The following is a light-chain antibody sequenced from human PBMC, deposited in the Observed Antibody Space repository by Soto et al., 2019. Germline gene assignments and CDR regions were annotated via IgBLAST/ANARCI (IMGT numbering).Light chain of an antibody. V-gene: IGLV2-14*01. J-gene: IGLJ1*01. Sequence: QSVLTQPASVSGSPGQSITISCTGTSRDIGGYKYVSWYQQHPGKAPKLMIYEVTYRPSGVSDRFSGSKSGNTASLTVSGLQAEDEADYYCSSYTSSGTLYVFGTGTKLTVL. CDR1: SRDIGGYKY. CDR3: SSYTSSGTLYV. CDR2: EVT.